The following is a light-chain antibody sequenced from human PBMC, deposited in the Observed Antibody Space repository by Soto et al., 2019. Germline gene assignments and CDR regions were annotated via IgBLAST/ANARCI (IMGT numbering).Light chain of an antibody. J-gene: IGLJ1*01. V-gene: IGLV1-40*01. CDR2: ADK. CDR3: HSYDSSRNGYV. CDR1: SSNIVAGYD. Sequence: SVLKAPPPLSVAAGQLVTISFTGRSSNIVAGYDVHWYQPLAGTGRKLLIYADKYRPSVVTDRFSVYKSGTSSSIAITGLQAEDEADEAVHSYDSSRNGYVSGTGTKVTVL.